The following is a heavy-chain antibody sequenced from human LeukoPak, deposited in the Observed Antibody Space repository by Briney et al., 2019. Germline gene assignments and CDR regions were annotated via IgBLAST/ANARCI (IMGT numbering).Heavy chain of an antibody. V-gene: IGHV3-7*01. CDR1: GFTFSSYW. CDR3: ARVVVVVTAAHFDY. CDR2: IKQDGSEK. D-gene: IGHD2-21*02. J-gene: IGHJ4*02. Sequence: GGSLRLSCAASGFTFSSYWMSWVRQAPGEGLEWVANIKQDGSEKYYVDSVKGRFTISRDNAKNSLYLQMNSLRAEDTAVYYCARVVVVVTAAHFDYWGQGTLVTVSS.